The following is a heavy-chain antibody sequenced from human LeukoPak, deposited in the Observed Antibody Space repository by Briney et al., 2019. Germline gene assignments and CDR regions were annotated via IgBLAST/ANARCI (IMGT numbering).Heavy chain of an antibody. CDR1: GFTFSSYS. Sequence: GGSLRLSCAASGFTFSSYSMNWVRQALGKGLEWVSYISSSSTTIYYTDSVKGRFTISRDNAKNSLFLQMNGLRAEDTAVYYCARSSGSYYPDYWGQGTLVTVSS. CDR2: ISSSSTTI. D-gene: IGHD1-26*01. J-gene: IGHJ4*02. V-gene: IGHV3-48*01. CDR3: ARSSGSYYPDY.